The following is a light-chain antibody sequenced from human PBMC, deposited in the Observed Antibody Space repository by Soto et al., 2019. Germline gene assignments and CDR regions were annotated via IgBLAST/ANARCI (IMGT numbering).Light chain of an antibody. Sequence: EIVLTQSPGTLSLSPGERATLSCRASQSVSSSYLAWYQQKHGQAPRLLIYGASSRGTGIPDRFSGSGSGTDFPLTISRLEPEDFAVYYCQQYGSSPITFGQGTRLEIK. V-gene: IGKV3-20*01. J-gene: IGKJ5*01. CDR3: QQYGSSPIT. CDR2: GAS. CDR1: QSVSSSY.